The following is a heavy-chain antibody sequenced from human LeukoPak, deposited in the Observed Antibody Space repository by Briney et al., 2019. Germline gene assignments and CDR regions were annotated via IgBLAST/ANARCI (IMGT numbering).Heavy chain of an antibody. Sequence: SETLSLTCTVSGGSISSSSYYWGWIRQPPGKGLESIGSIFHSGSTYYNPSLKSRVTISADTSKNQFSLELSSVTAADTAVYYCARLPHSGSYYKDWFDPWGQGTLVTVSS. CDR3: ARLPHSGSYYKDWFDP. CDR1: GGSISSSSYY. J-gene: IGHJ5*02. V-gene: IGHV4-39*07. D-gene: IGHD3-10*01. CDR2: IFHSGST.